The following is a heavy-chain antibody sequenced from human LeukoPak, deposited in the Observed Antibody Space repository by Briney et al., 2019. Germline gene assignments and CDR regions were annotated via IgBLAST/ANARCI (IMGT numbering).Heavy chain of an antibody. J-gene: IGHJ4*02. D-gene: IGHD1-7*01. CDR3: ARGGTGTTFLDY. CDR2: ISSSSYI. CDR1: GFTFSSYS. V-gene: IGHV3-21*01. Sequence: PGGSLRLSCAASGFTFSSYSMNWVRQAPGKGLEWVSSISSSSYIYYADSVKGRFTISRDNAKNSLYLQMNSLRAEDTAVYYCARGGTGTTFLDYWGQGTLVTVSS.